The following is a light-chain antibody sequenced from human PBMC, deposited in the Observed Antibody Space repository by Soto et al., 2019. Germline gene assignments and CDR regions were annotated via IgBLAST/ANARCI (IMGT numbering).Light chain of an antibody. CDR3: QQYNKWPLT. CDR1: QSVSSD. J-gene: IGKJ4*01. CDR2: DTS. V-gene: IGKV3-15*01. Sequence: EIVMTQSPATLSVSPGERAILSCRASQSVSSDLVWYQQKAGQAPRLLIYDTSTRATGIPARFSGSGSGTEFTLTISSLQSEDSAVYHCQQYNKWPLTFGGGTKVEIK.